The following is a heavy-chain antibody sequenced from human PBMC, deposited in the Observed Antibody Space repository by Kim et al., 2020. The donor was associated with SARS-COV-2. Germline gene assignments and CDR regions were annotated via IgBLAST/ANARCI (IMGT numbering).Heavy chain of an antibody. Sequence: AGSLRLSCAASGFTFSSYSMNWVRQAPGKGLEWVSYISSSSSYIYYADSVKGRFTITRDNAKNSLYLQMNSLGAEDTAVYYCARAVVVVAATIDAFDIWGQGTMVTVSS. CDR3: ARAVVVVAATIDAFDI. J-gene: IGHJ3*02. CDR2: ISSSSSYI. CDR1: GFTFSSYS. V-gene: IGHV3-21*01. D-gene: IGHD2-15*01.